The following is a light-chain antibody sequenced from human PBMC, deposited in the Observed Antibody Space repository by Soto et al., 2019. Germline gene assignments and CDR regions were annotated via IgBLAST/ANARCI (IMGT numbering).Light chain of an antibody. Sequence: DIQMTQSPSSLSASVGDRVTITCRASQIINTYLNWYQQKPGKPPKLLIFGASSLRSGVPSRFSGTGSGTDFTLTINSLQPADFATYYCQQSYSSLYTFGQGTKLEIK. V-gene: IGKV1-39*01. CDR3: QQSYSSLYT. CDR1: QIINTY. CDR2: GAS. J-gene: IGKJ2*01.